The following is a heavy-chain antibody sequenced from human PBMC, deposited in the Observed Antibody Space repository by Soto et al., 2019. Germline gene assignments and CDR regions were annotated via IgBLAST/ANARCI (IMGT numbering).Heavy chain of an antibody. CDR1: GGSISSYY. J-gene: IGHJ6*03. CDR3: ARLNIVVVPAALRRYYYYYMDV. D-gene: IGHD2-2*01. V-gene: IGHV4-59*08. CDR2: IYYSGST. Sequence: PSLTLSVTCTVAGGSISSYYWSWIRKPPGKGLEWIGYIYYSGSTNYNPSLKSRVAISVDTSKNQFSLKLSSVTAADTAVYYCARLNIVVVPAALRRYYYYYMDVWGKGTTVTVSS.